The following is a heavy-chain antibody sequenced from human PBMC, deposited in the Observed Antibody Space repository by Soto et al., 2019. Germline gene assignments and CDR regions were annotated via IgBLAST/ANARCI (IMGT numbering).Heavy chain of an antibody. V-gene: IGHV3-33*01. CDR1: ELTCSRYG. J-gene: IGHJ6*02. D-gene: IGHD5-12*01. CDR2: IWYDGSNK. Sequence: GGSLRLSLAAPELTCSRYGMHGVRQSPGEGLEWVTVIWYDGSNKYYADSVKRRFTISRDNSKNTLYMQMTSLRAEDTAVYYCASAGLRHPRGHAMDVWGLGTTVTVSS. CDR3: ASAGLRHPRGHAMDV.